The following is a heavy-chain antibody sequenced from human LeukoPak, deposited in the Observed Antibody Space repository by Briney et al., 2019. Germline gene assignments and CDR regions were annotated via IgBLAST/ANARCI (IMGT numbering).Heavy chain of an antibody. CDR1: GGSINNYY. D-gene: IGHD3-16*01. J-gene: IGHJ4*02. CDR3: ARVGDYALKD. Sequence: PSETPSLTCTVSGGSINNYYWSWIRQPPGKGLEWIGYISYSGSTNYNPSLKSRVTISVDTSKNQFSLKLSSVTAADTAVYYCARVGDYALKDWGQGTLVTVSS. CDR2: ISYSGST. V-gene: IGHV4-59*12.